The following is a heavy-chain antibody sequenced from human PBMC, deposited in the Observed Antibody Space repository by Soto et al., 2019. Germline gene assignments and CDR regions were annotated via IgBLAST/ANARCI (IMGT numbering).Heavy chain of an antibody. J-gene: IGHJ4*02. V-gene: IGHV2-5*01. CDR1: GFSFNTAGVG. CDR2: IYYNDDG. CDR3: AHSDAGYEIIYLDF. Sequence: SGPTLSNATQTLTLTCTFSGFSFNTAGVGVGWIRQTPGGPLEWPILIYYNDDGRFSPSMKPRLTITGDTSKNQVVLSLTNVDPGDTATYFCAHSDAGYEIIYLDFWGQGIPVTVSS. D-gene: IGHD5-12*01.